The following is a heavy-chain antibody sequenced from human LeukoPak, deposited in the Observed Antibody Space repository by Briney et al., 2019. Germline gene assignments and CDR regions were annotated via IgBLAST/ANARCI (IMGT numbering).Heavy chain of an antibody. CDR1: GGSISSSSYY. V-gene: IGHV4-39*01. D-gene: IGHD5-12*01. Sequence: SETLSLTCTVSGGSISSSSYYWGWIRQPPGKGLEWIVSIYYSGSTYYNPSLKSRVTISVDTSKNQFSLKLSSVTAADTAVYYCASLIVATGYYFDYWGQGTLVTVSS. CDR2: IYYSGST. CDR3: ASLIVATGYYFDY. J-gene: IGHJ4*02.